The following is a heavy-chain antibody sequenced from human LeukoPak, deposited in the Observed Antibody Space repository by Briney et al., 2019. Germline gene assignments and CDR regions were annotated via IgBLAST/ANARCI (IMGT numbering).Heavy chain of an antibody. CDR2: INPSGGST. Sequence: ASVKVSCKASGYIFTSYYMDWVRQAPGQGLEWMGIINPSGGSTSYAQKFQGRVTMTRDTSTSTVYMELSSLRSEDTAVLGCARPSRIAVAGSPDYWGQGTLVTVSS. CDR1: GYIFTSYY. V-gene: IGHV1-46*01. J-gene: IGHJ4*02. CDR3: ARPSRIAVAGSPDY. D-gene: IGHD6-19*01.